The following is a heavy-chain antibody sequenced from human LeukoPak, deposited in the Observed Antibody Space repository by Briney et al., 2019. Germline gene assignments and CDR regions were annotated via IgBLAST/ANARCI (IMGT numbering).Heavy chain of an antibody. D-gene: IGHD1-26*01. Sequence: PSETLSLTCAVYGGSFSGYYWSWIRQPPGKGLEWIGEINHSGSSNYNPSLKSRVTISVDTSKNQFSLKPSSVTAADTAIYYCARLWVVDSGSATDVWGKGTTVTVSS. V-gene: IGHV4-34*01. CDR1: GGSFSGYY. CDR2: INHSGSS. CDR3: ARLWVVDSGSATDV. J-gene: IGHJ6*04.